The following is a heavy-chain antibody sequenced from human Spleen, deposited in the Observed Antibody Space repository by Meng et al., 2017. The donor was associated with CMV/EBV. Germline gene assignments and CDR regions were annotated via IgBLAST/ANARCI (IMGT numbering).Heavy chain of an antibody. J-gene: IGHJ4*02. CDR3: ARDATLPDY. V-gene: IGHV3-23*01. CDR2: ISDSGDSP. Sequence: GGSLRLSCTASGFTFNSYAMTWVRQAPGKGLEWVSLISDSGDSPYYADSVKGRFIISRDNSKNMVYLQMKSLRADDTAIYYCARDATLPDYWGRGTLVTVSS. D-gene: IGHD2-2*01. CDR1: GFTFNSYA.